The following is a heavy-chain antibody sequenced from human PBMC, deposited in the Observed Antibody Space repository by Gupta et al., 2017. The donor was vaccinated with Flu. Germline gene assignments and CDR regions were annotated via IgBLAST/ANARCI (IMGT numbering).Heavy chain of an antibody. CDR1: GGSFSGYY. V-gene: IGHV4-34*01. J-gene: IGHJ5*02. CDR3: ASTKEWLSPNYYFDP. D-gene: IGHD3-3*01. Sequence: QVQLQQWGAGLLKPSETLSLTCAVYGGSFSGYYWSWIRQPPGKGLEWIGEINHSGSTNYNPSLKSRVTISVDTSKNQFSLKLSSVTAADTAVYYCASTKEWLSPNYYFDPWGQGTLVTVSS. CDR2: INHSGST.